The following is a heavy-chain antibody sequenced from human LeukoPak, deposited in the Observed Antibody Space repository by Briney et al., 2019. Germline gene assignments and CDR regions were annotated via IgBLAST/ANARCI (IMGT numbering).Heavy chain of an antibody. Sequence: PGGSLRLSCAASGFTFSSYWMHWVRQAPGKGLVWVSRINSDGSSTSYADSVKGRFTISRDNAKNSLYLQINSLRAEDTAVYYCARSNDFWSAYDYYFDYWGQGTLVTVSS. CDR3: ARSNDFWSAYDYYFDY. CDR1: GFTFSSYW. J-gene: IGHJ4*02. V-gene: IGHV3-74*01. CDR2: INSDGSST. D-gene: IGHD3-3*01.